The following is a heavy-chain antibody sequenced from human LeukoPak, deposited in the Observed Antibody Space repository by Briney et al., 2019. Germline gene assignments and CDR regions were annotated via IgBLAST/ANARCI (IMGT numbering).Heavy chain of an antibody. CDR2: ISWNSGSI. CDR3: AKASDYDILTGPHI. Sequence: GRSLRLSCAASRFTFDGYAMHWVRQAPGKGLEWVSGISWNSGSIGYADSVKGRFTISRDNAKNSLYLQMNSLRAEDMALYYCAKASDYDILTGPHIWGQGTMVTVSS. V-gene: IGHV3-9*03. J-gene: IGHJ3*02. CDR1: RFTFDGYA. D-gene: IGHD3-9*01.